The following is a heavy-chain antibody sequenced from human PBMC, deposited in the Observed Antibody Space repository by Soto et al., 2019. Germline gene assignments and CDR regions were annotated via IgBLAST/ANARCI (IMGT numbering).Heavy chain of an antibody. CDR2: ISTAGDT. CDR1: GFTFSSYD. CDR3: ARGRSSGYYYFVY. D-gene: IGHD3-22*01. Sequence: GGSLRLSCAASGFTFSSYDMHWVRQATGKGLEWVSTISTAGDTYYPDSVKGRFTISRENAKNSLYLQMNSLRAGDTAVFYCARGRSSGYYYFVYWGLGTLVTVSS. J-gene: IGHJ4*02. V-gene: IGHV3-13*04.